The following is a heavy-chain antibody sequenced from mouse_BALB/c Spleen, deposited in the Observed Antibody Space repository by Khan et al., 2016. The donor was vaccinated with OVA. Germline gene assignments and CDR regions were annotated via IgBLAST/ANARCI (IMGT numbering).Heavy chain of an antibody. CDR1: GYSITSDYA. D-gene: IGHD1-1*01. Sequence: QLEESGPGLVKPSQSLSLTCTVTGYSITSDYAWNWIRQFPGNKLEWMGHISYSGNTKYNPSLKSRISITRDTSKNQFFLQLNSVTTEGTATYYCARIYGGDFDYWGQGTTLTVSS. CDR2: ISYSGNT. CDR3: ARIYGGDFDY. V-gene: IGHV3-2*02. J-gene: IGHJ2*01.